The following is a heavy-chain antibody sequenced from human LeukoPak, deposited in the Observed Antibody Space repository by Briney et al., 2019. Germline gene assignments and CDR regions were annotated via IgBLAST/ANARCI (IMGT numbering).Heavy chain of an antibody. Sequence: GASVKVSCKASGYTFTSYGMSWVRQAPGQGLEWMGWISAYNGNTNYAQKLQGRVTMTTDTSTSTAYMELRSLRSDDTAVYYCARQGYGGHSRGAADYWGQGTLVTVSS. CDR1: GYTFTSYG. D-gene: IGHD4-23*01. CDR3: ARQGYGGHSRGAADY. V-gene: IGHV1-18*01. CDR2: ISAYNGNT. J-gene: IGHJ4*02.